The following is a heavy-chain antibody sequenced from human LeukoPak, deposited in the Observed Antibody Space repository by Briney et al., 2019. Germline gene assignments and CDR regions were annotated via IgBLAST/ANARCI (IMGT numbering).Heavy chain of an antibody. CDR1: GFTFSSYG. CDR2: IKQIKQDGSEK. Sequence: GGSLRLSCAASGFTFSSYGMHWVRQAPGKGLEWVANIKQIKQDGSEKDYVDSVKGRFSISRDNAKNSLYLQMNSLRAEDTAVYYCARDRVEGFDMWGQGTMVTVSS. CDR3: ARDRVEGFDM. J-gene: IGHJ3*02. V-gene: IGHV3-7*05. D-gene: IGHD1-1*01.